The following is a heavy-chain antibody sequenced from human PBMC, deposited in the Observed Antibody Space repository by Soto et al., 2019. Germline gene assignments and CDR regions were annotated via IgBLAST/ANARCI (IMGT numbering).Heavy chain of an antibody. CDR1: GFTFSSYA. V-gene: IGHV3-30-3*01. CDR3: ARSLGAHYYYYGMDV. CDR2: ISYDGSNK. Sequence: PGGSLRLSCAASGFTFSSYAMHWVRQAPGKGLEWVAVISYDGSNKYYADSVKGRFTISRDNSKNTLYLQMNSLRAEDTAVYYCARSLGAHYYYYGMDVWGQGTTVTVSS. D-gene: IGHD1-26*01. J-gene: IGHJ6*02.